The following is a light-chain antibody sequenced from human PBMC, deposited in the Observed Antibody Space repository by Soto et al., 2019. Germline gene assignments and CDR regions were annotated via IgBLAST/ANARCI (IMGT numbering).Light chain of an antibody. J-gene: IGLJ1*01. CDR1: SSNIGAGYD. CDR2: GNS. Sequence: QSVLTQPPSVSGAPGQRVTISCTGSSSNIGAGYDVHWYQQLPGTAPKLLIYGNSNRPSGVPDRFSGSKSGTSASLAITGLQSEDEADYYGQSYASSLSGSYVFGTGTKLTVL. V-gene: IGLV1-40*01. CDR3: QSYASSLSGSYV.